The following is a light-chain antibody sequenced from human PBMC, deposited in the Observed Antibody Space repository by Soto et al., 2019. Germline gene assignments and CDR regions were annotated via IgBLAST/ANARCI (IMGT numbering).Light chain of an antibody. CDR3: QYLNSFPLT. CDR2: LAS. CDR1: QGIRNY. Sequence: ILLTQSPSSLSASVGDRVTITCRASQGIRNYLAWYQQKPGKAPNLLIYLASTLQGAVPSRFSGSGSGTEFSITISSQQPEDVATYYCQYLNSFPLTFGGGTKVELK. J-gene: IGKJ4*01. V-gene: IGKV1-9*01.